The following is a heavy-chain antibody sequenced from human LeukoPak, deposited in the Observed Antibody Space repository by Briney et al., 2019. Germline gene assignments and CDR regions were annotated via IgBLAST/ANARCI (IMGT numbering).Heavy chain of an antibody. Sequence: SQTLSVTCTVSGGSISSGGYYWSWIRQHPGKGLEWIGYIYYSGSTYYNPSLKSRVTISVDTSKNQFSLKLSSVTAADTAVYYCARYYDSSGSFDFWGQGTLVAVSS. CDR1: GGSISSGGYY. V-gene: IGHV4-31*03. CDR3: ARYYDSSGSFDF. J-gene: IGHJ4*02. CDR2: IYYSGST. D-gene: IGHD3-22*01.